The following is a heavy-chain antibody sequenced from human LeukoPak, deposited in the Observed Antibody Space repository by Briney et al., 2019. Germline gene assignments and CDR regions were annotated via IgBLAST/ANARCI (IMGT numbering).Heavy chain of an antibody. V-gene: IGHV3-49*03. J-gene: IGHJ4*02. CDR2: IRSKAYGGTT. D-gene: IGHD2-2*01. CDR3: TRSRQYYCSSTSCYYY. Sequence: GGSLRLSCTASGFTFGDYAMCWFRQAPGKGLEWVGFIRSKAYGGTTEYAASVKGRFTISRDDSKSIAYLQMNSLKTEDTTVYYCTRSRQYYCSSTSCYYYRGQGTLVTVSS. CDR1: GFTFGDYA.